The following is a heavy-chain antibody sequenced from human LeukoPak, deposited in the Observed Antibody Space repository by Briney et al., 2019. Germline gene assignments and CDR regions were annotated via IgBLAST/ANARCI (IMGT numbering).Heavy chain of an antibody. CDR2: ITASGGNT. D-gene: IGHD5-18*01. V-gene: IGHV3-23*01. Sequence: GGSLRLSCAASGFTFSSYAMGWVRQAPGKGLEWVSAITASGGNTYYADSVKGRFTISRDNSKNTLYLQVNSLRAEDTAVHYCAKGNGYSYGRYYFDYWGQGTLVTVSS. CDR3: AKGNGYSYGRYYFDY. CDR1: GFTFSSYA. J-gene: IGHJ4*02.